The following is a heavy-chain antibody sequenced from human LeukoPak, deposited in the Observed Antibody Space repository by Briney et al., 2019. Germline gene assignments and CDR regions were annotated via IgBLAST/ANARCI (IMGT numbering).Heavy chain of an antibody. D-gene: IGHD5-24*01. V-gene: IGHV5-51*01. J-gene: IGHJ6*02. CDR2: IYPGDSDT. Sequence: HGESLKISCKGSGYSFTSYWIGWVRQMPGKGLEWMGIIYPGDSDTGYSPSFQGQVTISADKSISTAYLQWSSLKASDTAMYYCARQSEMATITSDYYYGMDVWGQGTTVTVSS. CDR3: ARQSEMATITSDYYYGMDV. CDR1: GYSFTSYW.